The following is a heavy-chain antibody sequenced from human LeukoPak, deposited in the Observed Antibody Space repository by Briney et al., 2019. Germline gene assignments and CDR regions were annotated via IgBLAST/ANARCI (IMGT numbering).Heavy chain of an antibody. CDR2: ISSSSSYI. Sequence: GGSLRLSCAASGFTFSSYRVNWVRQAPGKGLEWVSSISSSSSYIYYADSVKGRFTISRDNAKNSLYLQMTSLRAEDTAVYYCARSAVAGTYDYRGQGTLVTVSS. D-gene: IGHD6-19*01. CDR3: ARSAVAGTYDY. J-gene: IGHJ4*02. CDR1: GFTFSSYR. V-gene: IGHV3-21*01.